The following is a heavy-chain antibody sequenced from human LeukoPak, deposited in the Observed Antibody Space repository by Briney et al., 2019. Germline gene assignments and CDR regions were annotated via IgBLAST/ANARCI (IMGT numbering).Heavy chain of an antibody. CDR2: ISSSSSYI. CDR1: GFTFSSYS. D-gene: IGHD3-22*01. CDR3: ARSAITMISLTDY. V-gene: IGHV3-21*01. Sequence: GGSLRLSCAASGFTFSSYSMNWVRQAPGKGLEWVSSISSSSSYIYYADSVKGRFTISRDNAKNSLYLQMNSLRAEDTAVYYCARSAITMISLTDYWGQGTLVTVSS. J-gene: IGHJ4*02.